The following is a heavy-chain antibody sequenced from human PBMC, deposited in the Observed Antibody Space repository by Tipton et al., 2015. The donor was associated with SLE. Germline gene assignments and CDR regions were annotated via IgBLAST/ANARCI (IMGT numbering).Heavy chain of an antibody. CDR2: ISDGGVT. CDR3: ARGGGWYIGYFDC. D-gene: IGHD6-19*01. V-gene: IGHV4-59*12. J-gene: IGHJ4*02. Sequence: TLSLTCSVSGGSISRNYWIWIRQPPGKGLEWLGYISDGGVTNYNHSLKSRFTISVDPAKNQFSLNRTSVTAADTAVYYCARGGGWYIGYFDCWGQGTLVTVSS. CDR1: GGSISRNY.